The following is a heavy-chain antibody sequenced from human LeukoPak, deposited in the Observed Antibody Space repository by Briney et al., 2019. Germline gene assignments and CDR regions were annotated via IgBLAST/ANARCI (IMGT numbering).Heavy chain of an antibody. D-gene: IGHD3-9*01. CDR2: ISWNSGSI. CDR3: AKDLEIDILTGYLDY. V-gene: IGHV3-9*01. Sequence: GGSLRLSCAASGFTFDDYAMHWVRQAPGKGLEWVSGISWNSGSIGYADSVKGRFTISRDNAKNSLYLQMNSLRAEDTALYYCAKDLEIDILTGYLDYWGQGTLVTVSS. J-gene: IGHJ4*02. CDR1: GFTFDDYA.